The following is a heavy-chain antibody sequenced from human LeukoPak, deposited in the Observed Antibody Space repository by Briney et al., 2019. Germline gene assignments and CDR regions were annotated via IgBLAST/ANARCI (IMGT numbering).Heavy chain of an antibody. CDR3: GSSVSAPY. CDR1: GFTFSNYW. Sequence: AGGSLRLSCAASGFTFSNYWMRWVRQAPGKRLVWVSRINSDGSRTNYADSVKGRFTISRDNAKNTLYLQMNSLRAEATAVYYCGSSVSAPYWGQGTLVTVSS. D-gene: IGHD2-21*02. CDR2: INSDGSRT. J-gene: IGHJ4*02. V-gene: IGHV3-74*01.